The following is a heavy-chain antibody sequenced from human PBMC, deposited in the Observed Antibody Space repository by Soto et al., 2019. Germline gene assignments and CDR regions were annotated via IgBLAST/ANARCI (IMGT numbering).Heavy chain of an antibody. CDR1: GFTVSSNY. V-gene: IGHV3-66*01. D-gene: IGHD6-19*01. CDR3: ARGLDSSGWYPYYYGMDV. J-gene: IGHJ6*02. CDR2: IYSGGST. Sequence: EVQLVESGGGLVQPGGSLRLSCAASGFTVSSNYMSWVRQAPGKGLEWVSVIYSGGSTYYADSVKGRFTISRDNSKNTLYLQMNGLRAEDTAVYYCARGLDSSGWYPYYYGMDVWGQGTTVTVSS.